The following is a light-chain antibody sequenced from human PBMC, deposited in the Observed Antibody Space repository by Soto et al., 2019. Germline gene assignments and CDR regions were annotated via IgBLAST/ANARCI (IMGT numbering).Light chain of an antibody. Sequence: DIQMTQSPSTLSASVGDRVTITCRASQSISTWLAWYQQKPGKAPKLLIYDASSLESGVPSRFSGSVSGTEFTLTISSLQPDDFATYHCQQYKSYSTFGQGTKVEIK. CDR3: QQYKSYST. CDR1: QSISTW. CDR2: DAS. J-gene: IGKJ1*01. V-gene: IGKV1-5*01.